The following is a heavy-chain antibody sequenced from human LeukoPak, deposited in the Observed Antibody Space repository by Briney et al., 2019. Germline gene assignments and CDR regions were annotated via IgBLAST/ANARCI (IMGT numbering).Heavy chain of an antibody. J-gene: IGHJ5*02. D-gene: IGHD3-22*01. V-gene: IGHV4-59*08. Sequence: SETLSLTCTVSGGSISSYYWSWIRQPPGKGLEWIGYICYSGSTNYNPSLKSRVTISVDTSKNQFSLKLSSVTAADTAVYYCARHRGYYDSPNWFDPWGQGTLVTVSS. CDR1: GGSISSYY. CDR2: ICYSGST. CDR3: ARHRGYYDSPNWFDP.